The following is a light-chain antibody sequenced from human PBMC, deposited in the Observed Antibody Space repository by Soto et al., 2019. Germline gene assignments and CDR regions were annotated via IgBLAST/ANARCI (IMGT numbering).Light chain of an antibody. CDR2: AAS. CDR3: QKYNRAPLT. Sequence: DIQMTQSPSSLSASVGDTVTITCRASQVISNYLAWYQQKPGRVPKVLIYAASTLQSGVPSRFSAIGSGTYFTLTISSLQHEDVATYYCQKYNRAPLTFGGGTKVEIK. J-gene: IGKJ4*01. V-gene: IGKV1-27*01. CDR1: QVISNY.